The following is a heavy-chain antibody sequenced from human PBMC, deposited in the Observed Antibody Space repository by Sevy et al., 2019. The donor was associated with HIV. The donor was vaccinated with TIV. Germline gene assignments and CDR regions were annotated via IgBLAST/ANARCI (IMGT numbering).Heavy chain of an antibody. Sequence: GGSLRLSCAASGFTSGSFYMHWVRQTPKKGLVWVSNINSDGRIANYADSVKGRIIVSRDNAKNTQHLQMTSLGAEDTAVYYCGIGSAGTAQHWGQGILVTVSS. J-gene: IGHJ4*02. V-gene: IGHV3-74*01. CDR2: INSDGRIA. D-gene: IGHD6-19*01. CDR1: GFTSGSFY. CDR3: GIGSAGTAQH.